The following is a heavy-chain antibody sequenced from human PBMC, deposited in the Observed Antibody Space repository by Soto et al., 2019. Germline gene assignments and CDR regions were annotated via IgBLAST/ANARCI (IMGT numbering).Heavy chain of an antibody. V-gene: IGHV2-5*02. Sequence: QITLKESGPTLVKPTQTLTLTCTFSGFTLSTSGVGVGWIRQPPGKALEWLALIYWDDDKRYSPSLKSRLTISKDTSKNQVVLTMTNMDPVDTATYYCAHLNLPSCDWEWRDCASFDYWGQGTLVTVSS. CDR2: IYWDDDK. CDR3: AHLNLPSCDWEWRDCASFDY. J-gene: IGHJ4*02. D-gene: IGHD3-3*01. CDR1: GFTLSTSGVG.